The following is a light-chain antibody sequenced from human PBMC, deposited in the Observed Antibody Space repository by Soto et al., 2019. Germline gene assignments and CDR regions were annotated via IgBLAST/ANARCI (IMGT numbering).Light chain of an antibody. Sequence: ESVLTQSPATLSLSLGEKATLSCRASQSVSSSYLAWYQQKPGQAPRLLIYGASSRATGIPDRFSGSGSGTDFTLTVSRLEPEDFAVYYCQQFGSSSWTFGQGTKV. CDR1: QSVSSSY. CDR2: GAS. CDR3: QQFGSSSWT. J-gene: IGKJ1*01. V-gene: IGKV3-20*01.